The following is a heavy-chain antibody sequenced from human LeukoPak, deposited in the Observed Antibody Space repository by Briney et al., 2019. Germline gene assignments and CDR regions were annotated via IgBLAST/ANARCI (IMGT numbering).Heavy chain of an antibody. V-gene: IGHV3-23*01. Sequence: GGSLRLSCAASGFTFSSYWMSWVRQAPGKGLEWVSGISGSGGSTYYADSVKGRFTISRDNSKNTLYLQMNSLRAEDTAVYYCAKAEYSTSWYSGGYWGRGTLVTVSS. CDR3: AKAEYSTSWYSGGY. CDR1: GFTFSSYW. J-gene: IGHJ4*02. D-gene: IGHD6-13*01. CDR2: ISGSGGST.